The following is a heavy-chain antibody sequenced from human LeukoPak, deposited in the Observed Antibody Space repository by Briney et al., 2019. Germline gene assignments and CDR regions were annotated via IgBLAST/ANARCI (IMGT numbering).Heavy chain of an antibody. V-gene: IGHV3-66*04. CDR2: IYSGGDT. D-gene: IGHD4-17*01. J-gene: IGHJ3*02. CDR1: GFTVSTNY. CDR3: ARRSTVTRDLDI. Sequence: GGSLRLSCAASGFTVSTNYMIWVRQAPGKGLEWVSVIYSGGDTYYADSVKGRFTIFRDNSKNTVYFQLNSLRAGDTAVYYCARRSTVTRDLDIWGQGTMVTVSS.